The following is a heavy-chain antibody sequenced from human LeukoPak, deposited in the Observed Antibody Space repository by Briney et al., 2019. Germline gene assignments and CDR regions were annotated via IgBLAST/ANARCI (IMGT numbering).Heavy chain of an antibody. Sequence: SETLSLTCTVSGGSISSSSYYWGWIRQPPGKGLEWIGSIYYSGSTYYNPSLKSRVTISVDTSKNQFSLKLSSVTAADTAVYYCARAAAYSSSWYWMMDAFDIWGQGTMVTVSS. D-gene: IGHD6-13*01. J-gene: IGHJ3*02. CDR1: GGSISSSSYY. CDR2: IYYSGST. V-gene: IGHV4-39*01. CDR3: ARAAAYSSSWYWMMDAFDI.